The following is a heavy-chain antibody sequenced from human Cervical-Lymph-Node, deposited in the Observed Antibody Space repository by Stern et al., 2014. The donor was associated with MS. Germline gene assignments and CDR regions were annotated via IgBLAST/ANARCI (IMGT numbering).Heavy chain of an antibody. Sequence: QMQLVQSGAEVKKPGSSVKVSCKASGGTFSNYGISWVRQAPGQGLEWMGGIIPIFGTANYAQKFQGRVTITADESTSTAYMEMSSLRTEDTAVYYCAREFNYETSGYYFYYWGQGTLVTVSS. D-gene: IGHD3-22*01. V-gene: IGHV1-69*01. CDR1: GGTFSNYG. CDR2: IIPIFGTA. CDR3: AREFNYETSGYYFYY. J-gene: IGHJ4*02.